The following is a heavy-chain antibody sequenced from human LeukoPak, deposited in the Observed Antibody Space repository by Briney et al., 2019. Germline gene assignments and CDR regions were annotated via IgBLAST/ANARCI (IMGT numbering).Heavy chain of an antibody. CDR2: ISYDGSNK. CDR1: GFTFSSYA. D-gene: IGHD6-19*01. J-gene: IGHJ4*02. V-gene: IGHV3-30-3*01. CDR3: ARAGGIAVAGKIDY. Sequence: GRSLRLSCAASGFTFSSYAMHWVRQAPGKGLEWVAVISYDGSNKYYADSVKGRFTISRDNSKNTLYLQMNSLRAEDTAVYYCARAGGIAVAGKIDYWGQGTLVTVSS.